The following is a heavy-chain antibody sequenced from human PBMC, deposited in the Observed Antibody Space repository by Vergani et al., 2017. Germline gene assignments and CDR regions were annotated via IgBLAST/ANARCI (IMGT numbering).Heavy chain of an antibody. CDR1: GFTFSSYA. J-gene: IGHJ4*02. CDR2: ISSNGGST. CDR3: VKGKWGIVGATIFDY. D-gene: IGHD1-26*01. Sequence: EVQLVESGGGLVQPGGSLRLSCSASGFTFSSYAMHWVRQAPGKGLEYVSAISSNGGSTYYADSVKGRFTISRDNSKNTLYLPMSSMRAEDTAVYYCVKGKWGIVGATIFDYGGQGTLVTVSS. V-gene: IGHV3-64D*06.